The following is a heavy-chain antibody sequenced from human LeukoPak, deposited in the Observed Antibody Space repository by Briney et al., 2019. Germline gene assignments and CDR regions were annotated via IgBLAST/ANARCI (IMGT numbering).Heavy chain of an antibody. CDR3: AKDRRGYSGAFDI. CDR2: ISWNSGSI. CDR1: GFTFDDYA. Sequence: GGSLRLSCAASGFTFDDYAIHWVRQAPGKGLEWVSGISWNSGSIGYADSVKGRFTISRDNAKNSLYLQMNSLRAEDTALYYCAKDRRGYSGAFDIWGQGTMVTVSS. D-gene: IGHD5-24*01. V-gene: IGHV3-9*01. J-gene: IGHJ3*02.